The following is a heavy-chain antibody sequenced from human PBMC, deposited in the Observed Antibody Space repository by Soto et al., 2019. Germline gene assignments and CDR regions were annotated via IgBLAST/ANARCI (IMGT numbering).Heavy chain of an antibody. Sequence: ASVKVSGKASGYTFTSYDSNWWGRATGQGLEWMGWMNPNSGNTAYAQKFQGRVTMTRTNSISTAYMELSSLRSEDTAVYYCARAPNYYDSSGYPGDDAFDLWG. D-gene: IGHD3-22*01. CDR3: ARAPNYYDSSGYPGDDAFDL. V-gene: IGHV1-8*01. J-gene: IGHJ3*01. CDR2: MNPNSGNT. CDR1: GYTFTSYD.